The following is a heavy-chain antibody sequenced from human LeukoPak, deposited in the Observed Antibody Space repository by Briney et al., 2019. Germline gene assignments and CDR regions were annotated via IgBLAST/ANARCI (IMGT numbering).Heavy chain of an antibody. D-gene: IGHD3-22*01. Sequence: GESLKISCEASGYSFTTYWIGWVRQMPGKGLEWMGIIYPVDSDTRYNPSFQGHATISADKSISTAYLQWTSLKASDTAIYFCARLLFFGSSAYYDQYYFDYWGLGTLVTVTS. CDR1: GYSFTTYW. CDR2: IYPVDSDT. J-gene: IGHJ4*02. V-gene: IGHV5-51*01. CDR3: ARLLFFGSSAYYDQYYFDY.